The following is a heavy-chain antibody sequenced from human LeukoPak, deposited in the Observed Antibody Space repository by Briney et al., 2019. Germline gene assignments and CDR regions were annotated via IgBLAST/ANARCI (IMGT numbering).Heavy chain of an antibody. CDR2: IIPIFGTA. J-gene: IGHJ4*02. CDR3: ARAEVRAGSGSPHLDY. CDR1: GGTFSSYA. D-gene: IGHD3-10*01. V-gene: IGHV1-69*05. Sequence: ASVKLSCTASGGTFSSYAISWGRQAPGQGLGWMGGIIPIFGTANYAQTFQGRVTITTDESTSTPYIELSRLRSEGTAVYYYARAEVRAGSGSPHLDYWGQGTLVTVSS.